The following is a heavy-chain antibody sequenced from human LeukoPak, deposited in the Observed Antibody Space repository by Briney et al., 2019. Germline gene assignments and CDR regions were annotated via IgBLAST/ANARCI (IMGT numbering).Heavy chain of an antibody. J-gene: IGHJ6*03. CDR3: ARSLFRFLEWSYRSYYYYYMDV. D-gene: IGHD3-3*01. Sequence: SVKVSCKASGYTFTSYGISWVRQAPGQGLEWMGGIIPIFGTVNYAQKFQGRVTITADKSTSTAYMELSSLRPEDTAVYYCARSLFRFLEWSYRSYYYYYMDVWGKGTTVTVSS. V-gene: IGHV1-69*06. CDR1: GYTFTSYG. CDR2: IIPIFGTV.